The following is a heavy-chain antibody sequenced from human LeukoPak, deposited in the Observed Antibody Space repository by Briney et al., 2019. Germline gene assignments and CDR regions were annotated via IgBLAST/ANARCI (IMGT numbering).Heavy chain of an antibody. CDR2: IWYDGNNE. D-gene: IGHD2-21*01. Sequence: SGGSLRLSCAVSGFTFSNVGMHGVRAAPPRGRGWVAVIWYDGNNEYSADAVKGRFIISRDNSKNTVHLQMNSLRVEDTSVYYCAREISMFVNAFDLWGQGTLVAVSS. J-gene: IGHJ3*01. CDR3: AREISMFVNAFDL. CDR1: GFTFSNVG. V-gene: IGHV3-33*01.